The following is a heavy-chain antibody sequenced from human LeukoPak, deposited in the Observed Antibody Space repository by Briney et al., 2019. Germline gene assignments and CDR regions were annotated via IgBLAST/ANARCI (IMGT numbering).Heavy chain of an antibody. Sequence: GGSLRLSCAASGFTFSSYEMNWVRQAPGKGLEWVSSISSSSSYIYYADSVKGRFTISRDNAKNSLYLQMNSLRAEDTAVYYCARDNDKRITMVRGVIPYYYYYMDVWGKGTTVTISS. D-gene: IGHD3-10*01. CDR2: ISSSSSYI. CDR3: ARDNDKRITMVRGVIPYYYYYMDV. J-gene: IGHJ6*03. V-gene: IGHV3-21*01. CDR1: GFTFSSYE.